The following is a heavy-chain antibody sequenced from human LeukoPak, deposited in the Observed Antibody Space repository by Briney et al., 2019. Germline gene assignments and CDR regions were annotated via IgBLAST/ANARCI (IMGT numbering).Heavy chain of an antibody. CDR3: ARGIRDYYGSGSYWSTLYYYCYMDV. Sequence: SETLSLTCAVYGGSFSGYYWSWIRQPPGKGLEWIGEINHSGSTNYNPSLKSRVTISVDTSKNQFSLKLSSVTAADTAVYYCARGIRDYYGSGSYWSTLYYYCYMDVWGKGTTVTVSS. J-gene: IGHJ6*03. CDR1: GGSFSGYY. D-gene: IGHD3-10*01. CDR2: INHSGST. V-gene: IGHV4-34*01.